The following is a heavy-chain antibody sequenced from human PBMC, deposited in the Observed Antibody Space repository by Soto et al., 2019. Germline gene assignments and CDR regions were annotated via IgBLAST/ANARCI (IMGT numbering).Heavy chain of an antibody. CDR1: GGSFSNYG. CDR2: IIPVFGTP. Sequence: ASVKVSCKASGGSFSNYGISWVRQAPGQGLEWMGGIIPVFGTPHYAQKFQDRVTITADESTSTAYMELSSLRSEDTAVYYCARAPSGECTSCYASWNWFDPWGQGTLVTVSS. D-gene: IGHD2-2*01. J-gene: IGHJ5*02. V-gene: IGHV1-69*13. CDR3: ARAPSGECTSCYASWNWFDP.